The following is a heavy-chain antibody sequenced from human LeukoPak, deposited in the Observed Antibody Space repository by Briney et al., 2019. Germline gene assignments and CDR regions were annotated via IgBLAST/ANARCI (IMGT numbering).Heavy chain of an antibody. CDR1: GFTFSSYS. CDR3: AGKNEYTYGSIFDY. V-gene: IGHV3-21*01. J-gene: IGHJ4*02. CDR2: ITSSSSYI. D-gene: IGHD5-18*01. Sequence: GGSLRLSCAASGFTFSSYSMSWVRQAPGKGLDWVSSITSSSSYIYYADSVKGRFTISRDNAKNSLYLQMNSLRAEDTAVYYCAGKNEYTYGSIFDYWGQGTLVTVSS.